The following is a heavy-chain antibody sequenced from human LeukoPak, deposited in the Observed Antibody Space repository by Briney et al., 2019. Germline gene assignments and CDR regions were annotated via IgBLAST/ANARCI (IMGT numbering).Heavy chain of an antibody. Sequence: AGGSLRLSCAAGFTINNYWMSWVRQAPANGLECVANINQGGSDKNYVDSVKGRFTISRDNAKKSLFLQMNSLRAEDTAVYYCVPHYFDTNGYYYGYWGQGTPVSVSS. D-gene: IGHD3-22*01. V-gene: IGHV3-7*01. CDR3: VPHYFDTNGYYYGY. CDR2: INQGGSDK. J-gene: IGHJ4*02. CDR1: GFTINNYW.